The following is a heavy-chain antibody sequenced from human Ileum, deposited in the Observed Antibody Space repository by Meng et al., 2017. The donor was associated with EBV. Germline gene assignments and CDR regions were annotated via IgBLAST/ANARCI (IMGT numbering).Heavy chain of an antibody. CDR2: ISCYNGDT. J-gene: IGHJ4*02. Sequence: QVQLLQSGAAVHKPGASVRVACKASGYTFTNHGISWIRQAPGQGLEWMGWISCYNGDTNYAQKFQGKVTMTTDTSTSTAYMDLRSLRSDDTAVYYCARDPSNTSGRYAYFDYWGQGTLVTVS. D-gene: IGHD6-19*01. CDR3: ARDPSNTSGRYAYFDY. CDR1: GYTFTNHG. V-gene: IGHV1-18*01.